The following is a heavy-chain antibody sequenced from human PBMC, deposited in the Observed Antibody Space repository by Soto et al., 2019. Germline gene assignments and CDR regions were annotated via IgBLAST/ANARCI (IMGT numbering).Heavy chain of an antibody. V-gene: IGHV4-34*01. J-gene: IGHJ5*02. CDR2: INHTGVT. CDR1: GGSVNGYY. Sequence: SETLSLTCAVYGGSVNGYYWNWIRQPPGKGLEWIGEINHTGVTHYNPSLKSRVTMSVDTSKNQFSLRLSSVTAADTAIYYCATRITVFGLLIPPFDPWGQGTQVTVSS. D-gene: IGHD3-3*01. CDR3: ATRITVFGLLIPPFDP.